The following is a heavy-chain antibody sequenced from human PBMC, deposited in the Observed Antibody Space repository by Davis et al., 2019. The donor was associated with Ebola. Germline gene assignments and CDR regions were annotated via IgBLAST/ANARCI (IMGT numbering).Heavy chain of an antibody. Sequence: GESLKISCAASGFTFSSYAMHWVRQAPGKGLEWVAVISYDGSNKYYADSVKGRFTISRDNSKNTLYLQMNSLRAEDTAVYYCAKVGGLSGYSSIWGQGTLVTVSS. CDR1: GFTFSSYA. D-gene: IGHD6-13*01. CDR3: AKVGGLSGYSSI. V-gene: IGHV3-30-3*01. CDR2: ISYDGSNK. J-gene: IGHJ4*02.